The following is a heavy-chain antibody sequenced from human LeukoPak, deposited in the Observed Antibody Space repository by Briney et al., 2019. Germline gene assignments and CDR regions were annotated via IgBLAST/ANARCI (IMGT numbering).Heavy chain of an antibody. D-gene: IGHD6-13*01. J-gene: IGHJ6*03. CDR1: GFTFSNFG. Sequence: GGSLRLSCAASGFTFSNFGMHWVRQAPGKGLEWVAFIRYDGSSKLYTDSVKGRFTISRDNSKNTLYLQMNSLRAEDTAVYYCAKDRRQQLGPHYMDVWGKGTTVTISS. CDR3: AKDRRQQLGPHYMDV. CDR2: IRYDGSSK. V-gene: IGHV3-30*02.